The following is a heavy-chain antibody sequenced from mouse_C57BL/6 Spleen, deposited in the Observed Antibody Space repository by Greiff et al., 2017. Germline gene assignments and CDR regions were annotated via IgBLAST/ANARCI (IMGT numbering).Heavy chain of an antibody. J-gene: IGHJ4*01. CDR2: IWSGGST. CDR3: ASLYDYDLYYYAMDY. CDR1: GFSLTSYG. V-gene: IGHV2-2*01. Sequence: QVQLKQSGPGLVQPSQSLSITCTVSGFSLTSYGVHWVRQSPGKGLEWLGVIWSGGSTDYNAAFISRLSISKDNSKSQVFFKMNSLQADDTAIYYCASLYDYDLYYYAMDYWGQGTSVTVSS. D-gene: IGHD2-4*01.